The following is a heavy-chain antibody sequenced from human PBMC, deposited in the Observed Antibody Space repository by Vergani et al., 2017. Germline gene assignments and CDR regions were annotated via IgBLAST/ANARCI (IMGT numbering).Heavy chain of an antibody. J-gene: IGHJ3*02. V-gene: IGHV1-18*01. Sequence: QVHLVQSGAEVKKPGASVKVSCKASGYTFTNYGISWMRQAPGQGLEWMGWISAYNDNTNYAQKVQGRVTMTTDTSTSTAYMELSSLRSDDTAVYYCAREKGSGGILWLDAFDIWGQGTMVSVSS. CDR3: AREKGSGGILWLDAFDI. D-gene: IGHD2-21*01. CDR1: GYTFTNYG. CDR2: ISAYNDNT.